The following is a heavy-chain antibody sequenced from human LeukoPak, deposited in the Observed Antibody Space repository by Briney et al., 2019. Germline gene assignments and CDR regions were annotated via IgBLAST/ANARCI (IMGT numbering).Heavy chain of an antibody. CDR1: GYTFTGYY. V-gene: IGHV1-2*02. J-gene: IGHJ4*02. D-gene: IGHD1-26*01. CDR2: INPNSSGT. CDR3: ARGKVGATANFDY. Sequence: ASVKVSCKASGYTFTGYYMHRVRQAPGQGLEWMGWINPNSSGTNYAQKFQGRVTMTRDTSISTAYMELSRLRSDDTAVYYCARGKVGATANFDYWGQGTLVTVSS.